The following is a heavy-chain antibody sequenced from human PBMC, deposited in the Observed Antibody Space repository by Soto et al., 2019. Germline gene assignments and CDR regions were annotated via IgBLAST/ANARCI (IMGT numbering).Heavy chain of an antibody. Sequence: QAQLVQSGAEVKKPGSSVKVSCKASGGSLSNYGISWVRQAPGQGLEWMGAIIPVFGTPNYAQKFQDRVTITADESTTTVYMEVRSLTSEDTAVYYCARGDATKIVVTTYYGMDVWGQGTTVTVSS. CDR2: IIPVFGTP. V-gene: IGHV1-69*12. J-gene: IGHJ6*02. CDR3: ARGDATKIVVTTYYGMDV. D-gene: IGHD3-22*01. CDR1: GGSLSNYG.